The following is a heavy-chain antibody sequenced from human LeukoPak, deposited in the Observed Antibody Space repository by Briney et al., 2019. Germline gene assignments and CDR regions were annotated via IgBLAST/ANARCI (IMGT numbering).Heavy chain of an antibody. V-gene: IGHV3-11*06. CDR3: ARKTYYYDSGSYSKSYYFDY. CDR1: GFTFTDFY. J-gene: IGHJ4*02. CDR2: ISRSSTDT. Sequence: PGGSLRLSCAASGFTFTDFYMSWIRQAPGKGLEWLSDISRSSTDTNYADSVKGRFTISRDNAKNSLFLQLNSLRAEDTAVYYCARKTYYYDSGSYSKSYYFDYWGQGSLVTVSS. D-gene: IGHD3-10*01.